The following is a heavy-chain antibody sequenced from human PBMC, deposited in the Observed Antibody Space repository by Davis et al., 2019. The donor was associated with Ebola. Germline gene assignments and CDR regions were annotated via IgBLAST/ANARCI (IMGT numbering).Heavy chain of an antibody. J-gene: IGHJ4*02. V-gene: IGHV3-21*01. Sequence: PGGSLRLSCAASGFTFSSYSMNWVRQAPGKGLEWVSSISSSSSYIYYADSVKDRFTISRDNAKNSLYLQMNSLRAEDTAVYYCARDPIYDFWSGYYFDYWGQGTLVTVSS. D-gene: IGHD3-3*01. CDR2: ISSSSSYI. CDR1: GFTFSSYS. CDR3: ARDPIYDFWSGYYFDY.